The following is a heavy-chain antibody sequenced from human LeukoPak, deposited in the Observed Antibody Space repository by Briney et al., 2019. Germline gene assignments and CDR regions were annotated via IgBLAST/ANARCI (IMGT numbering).Heavy chain of an antibody. V-gene: IGHV3-74*01. D-gene: IGHD3-10*01. CDR1: GFTFSTYW. CDR3: ARGNYHGMDV. CDR2: INSDASRT. Sequence: PGGSLRLSCAASGFTFSTYWMHWVRQAPGKGLVWVSSINSDASRTSHADSVKGRFTISRDNAKNTLYLQLNSLRAEDTAVYYRARGNYHGMDVWGQGTTVTVPS. J-gene: IGHJ6*02.